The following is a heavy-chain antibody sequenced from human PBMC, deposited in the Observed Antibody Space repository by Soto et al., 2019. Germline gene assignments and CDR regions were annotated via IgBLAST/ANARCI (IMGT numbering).Heavy chain of an antibody. D-gene: IGHD3-10*01. Sequence: ASVKVSCKASGGTFSSYAISWVRQAPGQGLEWMGWIIPNNGNTNYAQKIQGRVTMTTDTSTSTAYMELRSLRSDDTAVYYCARALTMVRGVNRWFDPWGQGTLVTVSS. V-gene: IGHV1-18*01. CDR1: GGTFSSYA. J-gene: IGHJ5*02. CDR2: IIPNNGNT. CDR3: ARALTMVRGVNRWFDP.